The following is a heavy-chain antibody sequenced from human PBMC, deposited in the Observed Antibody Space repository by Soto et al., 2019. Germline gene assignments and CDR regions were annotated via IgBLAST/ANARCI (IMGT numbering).Heavy chain of an antibody. V-gene: IGHV2-5*01. CDR2: LYWNDDG. Sequence: QITLKESGPTLVKPTQTLTLICTVSGFSINTGGVGVGWIRQPPGKAPEWLALLYWNDDGWYSPSLRYRLSVTKDTSKNQVVLTMTHMNPMDTGTYYCAKRRALSNNLFFDHWDQGVLVTVSS. CDR3: AKRRALSNNLFFDH. CDR1: GFSINTGGVG. J-gene: IGHJ4*02. D-gene: IGHD4-4*01.